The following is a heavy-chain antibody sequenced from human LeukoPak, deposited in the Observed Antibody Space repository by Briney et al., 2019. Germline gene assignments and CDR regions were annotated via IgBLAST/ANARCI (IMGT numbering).Heavy chain of an antibody. CDR1: GFTFSSYG. Sequence: GGSLRLSCAASGFTFSSYGLHWVRQAPGKGLEWLAVISYEGSNTYYADSVKGRFTISRDNSKDTLYLQMNSLRAEDAAVYYCAKAHCSGGGCYYILDYFDYWGQGTLVTVSS. CDR3: AKAHCSGGGCYYILDYFDY. D-gene: IGHD2-15*01. J-gene: IGHJ4*02. CDR2: ISYEGSNT. V-gene: IGHV3-30*18.